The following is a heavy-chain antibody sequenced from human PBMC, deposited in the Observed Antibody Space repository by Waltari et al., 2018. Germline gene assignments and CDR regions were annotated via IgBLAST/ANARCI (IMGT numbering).Heavy chain of an antibody. Sequence: EVQRGESGGGWVQPGGCLRSLCPASGLAVRRSWIRWGRPAAGKGMEWVANIKQDGSEKYYVDSVKGRFTISRDNAKNSLYLQMNSLRAEDTAVYYCARDRFRASTYWGQGTLVTVSS. CDR3: ARDRFRASTY. CDR2: IKQDGSEK. V-gene: IGHV3-7*01. CDR1: GLAVRRSW. D-gene: IGHD3-3*01. J-gene: IGHJ4*02.